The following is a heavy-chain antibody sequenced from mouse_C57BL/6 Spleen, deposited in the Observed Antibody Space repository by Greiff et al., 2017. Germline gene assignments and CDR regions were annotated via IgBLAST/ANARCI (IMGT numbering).Heavy chain of an antibody. CDR2: IYPRDGST. CDR1: GYTFTDHT. J-gene: IGHJ1*03. Sequence: QVQLQQSDAELVKPGASVKISCKVSGYTFTDHTIHWMKQRPEQGLEWIGYIYPRDGSTKYNEKFKGKATLTADKSSSTAYMQLNSLTSEDSAVYFCARGGNYDFSTEYVDVWGTGTTVTVSS. V-gene: IGHV1-78*01. CDR3: ARGGNYDFSTEYVDV. D-gene: IGHD2-4*01.